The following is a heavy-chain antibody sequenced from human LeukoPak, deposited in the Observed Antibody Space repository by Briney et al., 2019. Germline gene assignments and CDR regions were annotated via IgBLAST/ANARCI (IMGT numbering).Heavy chain of an antibody. CDR3: ARAVGSSGYYPLLDY. D-gene: IGHD3-22*01. J-gene: IGHJ4*02. CDR1: GGSISSYY. CDR2: IYYSGST. Sequence: SETLSLTCTVSGGSISSYYWSWIRQPPGKGLEWIGYIYYSGSTNYNPSLKSRVTISVDTSKNQFSLKLSSVTAADTAVYYCARAVGSSGYYPLLDYWGQGTLVTVSS. V-gene: IGHV4-59*01.